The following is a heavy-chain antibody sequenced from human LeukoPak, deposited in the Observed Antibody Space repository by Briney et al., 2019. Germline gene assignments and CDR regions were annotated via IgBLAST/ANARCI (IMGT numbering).Heavy chain of an antibody. CDR2: IYPGDSDT. D-gene: IGHD2-15*01. Sequence: GESLKISCKGSGYSFTTYWIGWVRQMPGKGLEWMGIIYPGDSDTRYNPSFQGQVTISADKSISTAYLQWSSLKASDSAMYYCARRRYCSGGTCYEDSDYWGQGTLVTVSS. CDR1: GYSFTTYW. V-gene: IGHV5-51*01. CDR3: ARRRYCSGGTCYEDSDY. J-gene: IGHJ4*02.